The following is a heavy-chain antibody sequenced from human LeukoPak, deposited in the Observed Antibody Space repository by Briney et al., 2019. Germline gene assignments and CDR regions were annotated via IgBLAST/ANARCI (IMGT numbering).Heavy chain of an antibody. CDR1: GFTFSRYG. D-gene: IGHD3-16*02. Sequence: GGALRVSCAASGFTFSRYGMRWRGQTPGKGLDLFPAISVSGETPYSSDPLNRRFTLSRDPSKNTFFLQMNRLRVECAAMYYCAKTHRYFDQWGQETLVPVSS. J-gene: IGHJ4*02. CDR3: AKTHRYFDQ. CDR2: ISVSGETP. V-gene: IGHV3-23*01.